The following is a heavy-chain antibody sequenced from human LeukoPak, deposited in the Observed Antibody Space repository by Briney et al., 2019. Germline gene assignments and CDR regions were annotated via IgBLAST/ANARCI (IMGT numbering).Heavy chain of an antibody. D-gene: IGHD6-13*01. V-gene: IGHV3-7*01. J-gene: IGHJ4*02. CDR1: GLTFSSFW. Sequence: GRSRRLSSAASGLTFSSFWMSWVRQAAGRGLEWVANIQTVGRQEMYGDSVKGRFTISRHNTTNSLYLQMNCLRAEGTSITYRTRYSASWYCWSLMYFDHWGEGTLVSVSS. CDR3: TRYSASWYCWSLMYFDH. CDR2: IQTVGRQE.